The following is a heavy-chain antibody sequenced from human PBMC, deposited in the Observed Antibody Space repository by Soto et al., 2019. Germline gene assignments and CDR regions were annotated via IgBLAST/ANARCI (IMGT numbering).Heavy chain of an antibody. CDR1: GGSISSSDYY. CDR2: IYYSGST. CDR3: ARVGGFGATTIDY. J-gene: IGHJ4*02. Sequence: SETLSLTCTVSGGSISSSDYYWGWIRQPPGKGLEWIGYIYYSGSTYYNPSLKSRVTISVDTSKNQFSLKLSSVTAADTAVYYCARVGGFGATTIDYWGQGTLVTVSS. V-gene: IGHV4-30-4*08. D-gene: IGHD3-10*01.